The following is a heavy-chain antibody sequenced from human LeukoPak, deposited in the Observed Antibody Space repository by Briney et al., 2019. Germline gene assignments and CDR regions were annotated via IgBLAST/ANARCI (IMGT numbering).Heavy chain of an antibody. CDR2: ISSSSSYI. CDR3: ANVNYYDSSGIYDY. V-gene: IGHV3-21*01. Sequence: GGSLRLSCAASGFTFSSYSMNWVRQAPGKGLEWVSSISSSSSYIYYADSVKGRFTISRDNAKNSLYLQMNSPRAEDTAVYYCANVNYYDSSGIYDYWGQGTLVTVSS. D-gene: IGHD3-22*01. J-gene: IGHJ4*02. CDR1: GFTFSSYS.